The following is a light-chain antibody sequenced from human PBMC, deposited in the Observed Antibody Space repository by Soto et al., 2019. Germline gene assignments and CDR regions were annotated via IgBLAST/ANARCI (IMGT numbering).Light chain of an antibody. CDR2: EGS. V-gene: IGLV2-23*01. J-gene: IGLJ2*01. Sequence: QSVLTQPASVSGSPGQSITISCTGTSSDGGSYNLVSWYQQHPGKAPKLMIYEGSKRRSGVSNRFSGSKSGNTASLTSSGLQAEDEADYYCCSYAGSSTHVVFGGGTKVTVL. CDR1: SSDGGSYNL. CDR3: CSYAGSSTHVV.